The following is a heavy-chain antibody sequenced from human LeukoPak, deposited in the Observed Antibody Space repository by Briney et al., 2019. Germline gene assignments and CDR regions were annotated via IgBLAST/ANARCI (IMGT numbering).Heavy chain of an antibody. D-gene: IGHD2-2*01. CDR3: ASAYCSSTSCYYFDY. J-gene: IGHJ4*02. CDR1: GGSISSYY. Sequence: SETLSLTCTVSGGSISSYYWSWIRQPAGKGLEWIGRIYTSGSTNYNPSLKSRVTMSVDTSKNQFSLKLSSVTAADTAVYYCASAYCSSTSCYYFDYWGQGTLVTVSS. V-gene: IGHV4-4*07. CDR2: IYTSGST.